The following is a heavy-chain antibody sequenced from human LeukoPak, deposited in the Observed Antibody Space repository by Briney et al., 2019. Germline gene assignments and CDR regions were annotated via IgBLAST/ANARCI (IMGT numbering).Heavy chain of an antibody. D-gene: IGHD4-11*01. CDR2: IIPIFGTA. V-gene: IGHV1-69*13. CDR3: ARELLGHNSNSDY. Sequence: ASVKVSCKASGGTFSSYAISWVRQAPGQGLEWMGGIIPIFGTANYAQKFQGRVTITADESTSTAYMELSSLRSEDTAVYYCARELLGHNSNSDYWGQGTPVTVSS. J-gene: IGHJ4*02. CDR1: GGTFSSYA.